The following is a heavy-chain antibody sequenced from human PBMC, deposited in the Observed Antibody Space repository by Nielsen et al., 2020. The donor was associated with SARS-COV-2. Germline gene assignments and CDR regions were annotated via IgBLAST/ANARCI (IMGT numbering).Heavy chain of an antibody. CDR1: GFSFNEYA. V-gene: IGHV3-9*01. J-gene: IGHJ6*04. CDR3: AKDKDYYYGMDV. CDR2: ISWNSGSI. Sequence: SLKISCAVSGFSFNEYAMQWVRQAPGKGLEWVSGISWNSGSIGYADSVKGRFTISRDNAKNSLYLQMNSLRAEDTALYYCAKDKDYYYGMDVWGKGTTVIVSS.